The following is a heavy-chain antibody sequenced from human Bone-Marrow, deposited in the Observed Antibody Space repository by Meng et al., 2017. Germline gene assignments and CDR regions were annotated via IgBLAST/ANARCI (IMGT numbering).Heavy chain of an antibody. CDR1: GFTFGSYA. Sequence: GESLKISCAASGFTFGSYAMHWVRQAPGKGLEWVAVISYDGSNKYYADSVKGRFTISRDNSKNTLYLQMNSLRAEDTAVYYCATFQSSITMIVVVPLAWGQGRIVTVSS. V-gene: IGHV3-30*04. D-gene: IGHD3-22*01. CDR2: ISYDGSNK. CDR3: ATFQSSITMIVVVPLA. J-gene: IGHJ3*01.